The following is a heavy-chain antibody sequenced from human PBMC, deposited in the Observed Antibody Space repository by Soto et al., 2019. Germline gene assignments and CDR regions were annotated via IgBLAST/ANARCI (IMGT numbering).Heavy chain of an antibody. Sequence: QVQLVQSGAEVKKPGAPMKVSCKASGYAFTSYHINWVRQAPGQGLEWMGIINPSGGGTTYAQKFRGRVTMTSDTSTSTVYMELSSLRSDDTAVYFCAREVVVAIDDSPFYGMDVWGQGTTVTVSS. CDR1: GYAFTSYH. D-gene: IGHD2-15*01. V-gene: IGHV1-46*01. CDR3: AREVVVAIDDSPFYGMDV. J-gene: IGHJ6*02. CDR2: INPSGGGT.